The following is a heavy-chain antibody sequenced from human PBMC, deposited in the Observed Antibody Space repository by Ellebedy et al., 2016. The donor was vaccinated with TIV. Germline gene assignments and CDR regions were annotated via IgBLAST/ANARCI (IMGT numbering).Heavy chain of an antibody. CDR1: GYTFTSYY. Sequence: AASVKVSCKASGYTFTSYYMHWVRQAPGQGREWMGIINPSGCSTSYAQKLQGSVTMTRDTSTSTVYMGLSSLRSEDPAVYYCARDRGGVGATNGFDYWGQGTLVTVSS. D-gene: IGHD1-26*01. CDR3: ARDRGGVGATNGFDY. V-gene: IGHV1-46*04. CDR2: INPSGCST. J-gene: IGHJ4*02.